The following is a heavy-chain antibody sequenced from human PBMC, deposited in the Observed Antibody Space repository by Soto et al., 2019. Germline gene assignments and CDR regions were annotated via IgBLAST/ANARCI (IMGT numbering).Heavy chain of an antibody. CDR3: ARPQPGIQLWRFDY. D-gene: IGHD5-18*01. CDR2: IWYDGSNK. Sequence: AGGSLRLSCAASGFTFSSYGMHWVRQAPGKGLEWVAVIWYDGSNKYYADSVKGRFTISRDNSKNTLYLQMNSLRAEDTAVYYCARPQPGIQLWRFDYWGQGTLVTVSS. V-gene: IGHV3-33*01. CDR1: GFTFSSYG. J-gene: IGHJ4*02.